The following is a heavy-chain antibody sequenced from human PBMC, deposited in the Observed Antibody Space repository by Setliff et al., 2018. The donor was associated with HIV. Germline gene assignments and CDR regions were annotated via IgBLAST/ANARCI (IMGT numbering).Heavy chain of an antibody. CDR3: ARGRAYYEFLTYYYPRYSFDF. D-gene: IGHD3-9*01. CDR2: IYYSGRT. CDR1: GGPISSYY. Sequence: SETLSLTCSVSGGPISSYYWSWIRQPPGKGLEWIGYIYYSGRTNYNPSLKSRVTISVDTARNQFSLKLSSVTAADTAVYYCARGRAYYEFLTYYYPRYSFDFWGQGTLVTVSS. V-gene: IGHV4-59*08. J-gene: IGHJ4*02.